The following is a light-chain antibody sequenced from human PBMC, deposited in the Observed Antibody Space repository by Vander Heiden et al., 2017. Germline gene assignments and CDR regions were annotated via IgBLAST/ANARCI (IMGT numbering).Light chain of an antibody. CDR3: SSYPASATLVI. CDR2: DVT. Sequence: QSALTQAASVSGSPGQSITISCSGGSSDVGNYNYVSWYQQHPGRAPKLIIYDVTNRPSGVSSRFSGSKSGNTASLTISGLQAEDEAQYYCSSYPASATLVIFGGGTKLTVL. CDR1: SSDVGNYNY. J-gene: IGLJ2*01. V-gene: IGLV2-14*03.